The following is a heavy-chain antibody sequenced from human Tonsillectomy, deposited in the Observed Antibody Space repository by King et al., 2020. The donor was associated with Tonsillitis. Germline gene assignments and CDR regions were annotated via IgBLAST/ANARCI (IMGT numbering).Heavy chain of an antibody. Sequence: VQLVESGGGLVKPGGSLRLSCAASGFTFTNAWMSWVRQAPGKGLEGVGRIKSKTDGGTTDYAAPVKGRFTISRDDSKNTLYLQMNSLKTEDTAVYYCTTEPYGSGSYQDYWGQGTLVTVSS. CDR1: GFTFTNAW. D-gene: IGHD3-10*01. CDR3: TTEPYGSGSYQDY. CDR2: IKSKTDGGTT. J-gene: IGHJ4*02. V-gene: IGHV3-15*01.